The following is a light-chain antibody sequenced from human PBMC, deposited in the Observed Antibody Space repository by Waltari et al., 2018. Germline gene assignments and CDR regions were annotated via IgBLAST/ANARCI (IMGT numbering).Light chain of an antibody. CDR2: DVS. CDR3: SSQSSDNVVL. CDR1: SSDVGSYNY. V-gene: IGLV2-14*03. Sequence: QSALTQPASVSGSPGPSTTISCTGTSSDVGSYNYVSWYQDHPGQGPKVIIYDVSDRPSGVSARFSGSKSGNTASLTISGLQAEDEADYYCSSQSSDNVVLFGGGTKVTVL. J-gene: IGLJ3*02.